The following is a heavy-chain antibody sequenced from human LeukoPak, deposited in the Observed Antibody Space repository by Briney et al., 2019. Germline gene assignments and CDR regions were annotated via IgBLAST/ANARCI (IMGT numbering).Heavy chain of an antibody. CDR3: ARVRDGYNDAYDI. CDR1: GYTFTGYW. CDR2: VNPSGDST. J-gene: IGHJ3*02. V-gene: IGHV1-46*01. D-gene: IGHD5-24*01. Sequence: GASVKVSCKAFGYTFTGYWMHWVRQAPGQGPEWMGIVNPSGDSTNYAQNFQGRVTMTGDTSTSTVYMELSSLRSEDTAVYYCARVRDGYNDAYDIWGQGTMVTVTS.